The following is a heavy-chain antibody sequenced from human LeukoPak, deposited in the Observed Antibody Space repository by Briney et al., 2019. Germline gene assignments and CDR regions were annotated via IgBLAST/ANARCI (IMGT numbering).Heavy chain of an antibody. J-gene: IGHJ6*03. CDR2: ISSDGVEK. CDR3: ARAGHYDILTGYSTVEYYFYYMDV. V-gene: IGHV3-30*04. Sequence: PGGSLRLSCEASGFTFSHYGIHWVRQTPGKGLEWVAAISSDGVEKHYADSVKGRFTISRDNSKSTLYLQMNSLRAEDTALYYCARAGHYDILTGYSTVEYYFYYMDVWGKGTTVTVSS. D-gene: IGHD3-9*01. CDR1: GFTFSHYG.